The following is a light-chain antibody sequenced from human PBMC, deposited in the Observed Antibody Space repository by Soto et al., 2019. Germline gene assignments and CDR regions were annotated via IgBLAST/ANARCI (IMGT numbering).Light chain of an antibody. CDR2: AAS. V-gene: IGKV3-11*01. CDR1: QSVSSY. Sequence: EIVLTQSPATLSLSPGERATLSCRASQSVSSYLAWYQQKPGQAPRLLIYAASNRATGIPARFSGSGSGTDFTLTISSLEPEDFAVYYCQQRSNWPTWTFGQGTKVEIK. J-gene: IGKJ1*01. CDR3: QQRSNWPTWT.